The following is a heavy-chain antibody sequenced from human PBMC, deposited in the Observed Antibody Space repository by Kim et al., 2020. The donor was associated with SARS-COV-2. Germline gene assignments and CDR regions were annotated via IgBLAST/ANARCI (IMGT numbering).Heavy chain of an antibody. CDR3: ARYLDYDILTGYDYYYGMDV. Sequence: RFTISRDNAKNSLYLQMNSLRAEDTAVYYCARYLDYDILTGYDYYYGMDVWGQGTTVTVSS. J-gene: IGHJ6*02. V-gene: IGHV3-11*06. D-gene: IGHD3-9*01.